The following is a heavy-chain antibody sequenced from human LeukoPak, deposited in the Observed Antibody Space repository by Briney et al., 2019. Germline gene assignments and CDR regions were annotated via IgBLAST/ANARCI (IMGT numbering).Heavy chain of an antibody. Sequence: GGSLRLSCAASGFTFSSYGMHWVRQAPGKGLEWVSFIYSGGSTHYSDSVKGRFTISRDNSKNTLYLQMNSLRAEDTAVYYCARRAGDYSHPYDYWGQGTLVTVS. D-gene: IGHD3-22*01. CDR3: ARRAGDYSHPYDY. CDR2: IYSGGST. V-gene: IGHV3-53*01. J-gene: IGHJ4*02. CDR1: GFTFSSYG.